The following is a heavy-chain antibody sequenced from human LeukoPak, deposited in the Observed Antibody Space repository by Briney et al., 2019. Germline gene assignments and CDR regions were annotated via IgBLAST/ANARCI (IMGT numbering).Heavy chain of an antibody. CDR2: INHSGSA. Sequence: SETLSLTCAAYGGSFSAYYLTWIRQPPGKGLEWMGEINHSGSAKYNASFKSRVTISVDTSKKQFSLKLTSVTSADTAVYYCARGIRYYYDSSTYVPYYFDYWGQGTLVTVSS. CDR1: GGSFSAYY. D-gene: IGHD3-22*01. J-gene: IGHJ4*02. V-gene: IGHV4-34*01. CDR3: ARGIRYYYDSSTYVPYYFDY.